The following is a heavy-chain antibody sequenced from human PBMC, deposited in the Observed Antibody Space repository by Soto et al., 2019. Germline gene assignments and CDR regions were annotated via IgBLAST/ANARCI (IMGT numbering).Heavy chain of an antibody. J-gene: IGHJ5*01. CDR3: ARELYSSVRFDS. CDR2: MNPNSGNT. Sequence: ASVKVSCKASGYTFTSYDINWVRQATGQGLEWMGWMNPNSGNTGYAQKFQGRVTMTRNTSISTAYMELSSLRSEDTAVYYFARELYSSVRFDSWGQGTLVTVSS. CDR1: GYTFTSYD. D-gene: IGHD6-25*01. V-gene: IGHV1-8*01.